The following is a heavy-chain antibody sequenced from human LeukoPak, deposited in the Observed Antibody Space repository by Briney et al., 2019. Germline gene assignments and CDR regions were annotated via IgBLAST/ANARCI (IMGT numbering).Heavy chain of an antibody. CDR1: GGSVSSGSYY. J-gene: IGHJ6*02. CDR2: IYYSGST. D-gene: IGHD1-1*01. Sequence: PSETLSLTCAVSGGSVSSGSYYWRWIRQHPGKGLEWIGYIYYSGSTYYNPSLKSRVTISVDTSKNQFSLKLSSVTAADTAVYYCARDRPWGTSDSYGTDVWGQGTTVTVSS. CDR3: ARDRPWGTSDSYGTDV. V-gene: IGHV4-31*11.